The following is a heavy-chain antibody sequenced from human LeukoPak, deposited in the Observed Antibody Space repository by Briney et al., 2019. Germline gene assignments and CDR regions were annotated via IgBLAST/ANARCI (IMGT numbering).Heavy chain of an antibody. CDR2: LYHRDTT. J-gene: IGHJ6*03. CDR1: GYPISSAYY. V-gene: IGHV4-38-2*01. CDR3: ARQSDSYYYYYVDL. Sequence: SETLSLTCSVSGYPISSAYYWVWIRQPPGKGLEWIGSLYHRDTTYYNASLKSRVTMSVDTSRNQFSLKLSFVTAADTAVYYCARQSDSYYYYYVDLWGTGTTVTVSS.